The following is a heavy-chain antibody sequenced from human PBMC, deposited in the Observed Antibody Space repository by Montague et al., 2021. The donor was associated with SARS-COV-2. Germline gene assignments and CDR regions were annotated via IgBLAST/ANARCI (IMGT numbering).Heavy chain of an antibody. D-gene: IGHD1-26*01. CDR1: GFTFRNYA. J-gene: IGHJ4*02. Sequence: SLRLSCATSGFTFRNYAMTWVRQAPGKGLEWVSTISGNGDPDTTYYADSVKGRFTISRDISKNTLYPQMNSLRAEDTAVYYCAKLSGGSYLHYFEYWGQGTLVTVSS. CDR2: ISGNGDPDTT. CDR3: AKLSGGSYLHYFEY. V-gene: IGHV3-23*01.